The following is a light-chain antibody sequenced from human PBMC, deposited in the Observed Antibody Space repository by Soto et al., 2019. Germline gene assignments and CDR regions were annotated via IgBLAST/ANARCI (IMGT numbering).Light chain of an antibody. Sequence: DIQMTQSPSSVSASVGGRITITCRTSQSFSNYLTWYQHKPGKAPKLLIYSATVLQSGVPSRFSGSGSGTDFTLTISRLQPEDSATYYCQQTYTIPWTFGQGTKVDIK. CDR2: SAT. CDR1: QSFSNY. CDR3: QQTYTIPWT. J-gene: IGKJ1*01. V-gene: IGKV1-39*01.